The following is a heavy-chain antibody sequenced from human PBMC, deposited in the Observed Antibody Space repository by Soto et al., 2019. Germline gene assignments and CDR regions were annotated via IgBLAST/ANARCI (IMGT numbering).Heavy chain of an antibody. Sequence: VQLVESGGGLVQPGGSLRLSCAASGFTFSSYWMHWVRQAPGKGLVWVSRINSDGSSTSYADSVKGRFTISRDNAKNTLYLQMNSLRAEDTAVYYCARGTVVTPWADAFDIWGQGTMVTVSS. J-gene: IGHJ3*02. V-gene: IGHV3-74*01. CDR3: ARGTVVTPWADAFDI. CDR2: INSDGSST. CDR1: GFTFSSYW. D-gene: IGHD2-21*02.